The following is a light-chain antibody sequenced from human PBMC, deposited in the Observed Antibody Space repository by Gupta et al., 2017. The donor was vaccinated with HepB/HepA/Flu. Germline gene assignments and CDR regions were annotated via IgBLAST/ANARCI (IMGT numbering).Light chain of an antibody. CDR1: QDVSNN. CDR3: QQYANGMPS. Sequence: PATLSVSVGERVTITCQASQDVSNNLAWYQQKPGKAPRLLIYGASNWETGVPSRFSGRGSGTDFTFTISSLQPEDIATYYCQQYANGMPSFGQGTKLEIQ. J-gene: IGKJ2*03. CDR2: GAS. V-gene: IGKV1-33*01.